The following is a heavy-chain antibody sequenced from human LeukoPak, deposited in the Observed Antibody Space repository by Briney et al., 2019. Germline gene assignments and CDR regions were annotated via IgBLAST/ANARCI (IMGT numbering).Heavy chain of an antibody. J-gene: IGHJ4*02. D-gene: IGHD3-3*01. CDR3: ANLDDY. V-gene: IGHV3-30*18. CDR1: GFNFNDYA. Sequence: GGSLRLSCAASGFNFNDYAIHWVRQAPGKGLEWVAVISYDGENEYYADSVKGRFTISRDNSNHTLSLQMNSLRPDDTAVYYCANLDDYWGQGTLVTVSP. CDR2: ISYDGENE.